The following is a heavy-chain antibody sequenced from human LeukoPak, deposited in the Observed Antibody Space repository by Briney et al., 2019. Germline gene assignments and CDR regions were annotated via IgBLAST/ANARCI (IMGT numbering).Heavy chain of an antibody. D-gene: IGHD1-26*01. J-gene: IGHJ4*02. CDR1: GGSFSGYY. V-gene: IGHV4-34*01. Sequence: PSETLSLTCAVYGGSFSGYYWSWIRQPPGKGLEWIGEINHSGSTNYNPSLKSRVTISVDTSKNQFSLKLSSVTAADTAVYYCASRLKVGVPGYYFDYWGQGTLVTVSS. CDR2: INHSGST. CDR3: ASRLKVGVPGYYFDY.